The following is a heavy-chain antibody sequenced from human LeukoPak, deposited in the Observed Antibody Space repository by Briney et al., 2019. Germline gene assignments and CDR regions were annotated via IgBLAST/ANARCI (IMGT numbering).Heavy chain of an antibody. V-gene: IGHV3-7*01. CDR2: IKEDESAK. J-gene: IGHJ4*02. CDR1: GFIFTDHW. Sequence: PGGSLRLSCVASGFIFTDHWMSWVRQAPGKGLDWVANIKEDESAKFYADSVRGRFTISRDNAKNSVYLEMNNLRVEDTAVYYCARAVDVAVYWGRGTLVTVSS. D-gene: IGHD3-16*01. CDR3: ARAVDVAVY.